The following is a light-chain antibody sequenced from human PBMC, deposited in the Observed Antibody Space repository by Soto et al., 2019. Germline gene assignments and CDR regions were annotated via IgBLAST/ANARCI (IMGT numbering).Light chain of an antibody. CDR3: SSFAGSNNYVL. CDR1: SSDVGLYNY. CDR2: EVN. Sequence: QSALTQPPSASGSPGQSVTISCTGTSSDVGLYNYVSWYQQPPGKAPKLMIYEVNKRPSGVPDRFSGSKSGNTASLTVSGLQAEDEADYYCSSFAGSNNYVLFGGGTKVTVL. J-gene: IGLJ2*01. V-gene: IGLV2-8*01.